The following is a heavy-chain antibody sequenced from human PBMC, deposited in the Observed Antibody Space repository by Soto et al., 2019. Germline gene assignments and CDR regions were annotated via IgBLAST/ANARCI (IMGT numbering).Heavy chain of an antibody. V-gene: IGHV3-7*01. J-gene: IGHJ4*02. Sequence: EVQLVESGGGLVQPGGSLRLSCAASGFTFSFYWMSWVRQAPGKGLEWVANINQDGREQYYVDSVKGRFTIARDNAKNSLYQQMNSLGVEDTAVYYCTRDPASTPYDYWGQGTLVTVSS. CDR1: GFTFSFYW. D-gene: IGHD2-2*01. CDR3: TRDPASTPYDY. CDR2: INQDGREQ.